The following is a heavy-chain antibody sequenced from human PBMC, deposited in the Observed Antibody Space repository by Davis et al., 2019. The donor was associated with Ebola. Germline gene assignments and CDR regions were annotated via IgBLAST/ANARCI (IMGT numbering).Heavy chain of an antibody. J-gene: IGHJ4*02. Sequence: GGSLRLSCVASGFTFTSYDMHWVRQAPGKGLESVSRISTNGENTYYAESVKGRFTISRDNSKDTLYLQMRSLRTEDTAVYYCVKDRFTVVVVHGGFDYWGQGTLVTVSS. CDR1: GFTFTSYD. D-gene: IGHD2-15*01. CDR2: ISTNGENT. V-gene: IGHV3-64D*06. CDR3: VKDRFTVVVVHGGFDY.